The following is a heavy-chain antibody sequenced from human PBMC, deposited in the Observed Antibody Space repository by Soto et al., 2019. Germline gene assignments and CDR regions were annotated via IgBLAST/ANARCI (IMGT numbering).Heavy chain of an antibody. Sequence: EVQLLESGGGSVQPGGSLRLSCAASGFTFSSYAMHWVRRPPGKGLVLVSSISGSGGTAYYADFVKGRFSISRDSLVNTPYLQINSLRAEDTAVYYCAKGRGQNWNLDYWGQGTLVSVSP. D-gene: IGHD1-1*01. CDR2: ISGSGGTA. V-gene: IGHV3-23*01. CDR3: AKGRGQNWNLDY. CDR1: GFTFSSYA. J-gene: IGHJ4*02.